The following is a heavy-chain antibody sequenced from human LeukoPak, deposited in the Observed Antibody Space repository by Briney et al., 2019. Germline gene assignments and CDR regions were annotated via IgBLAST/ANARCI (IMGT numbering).Heavy chain of an antibody. CDR3: TTESGNAFDI. V-gene: IGHV3-15*01. D-gene: IGHD3-10*01. J-gene: IGHJ3*02. Sequence: PGGSLRLSRAASGFTFSNAWMSWVRQAPGKGLEWVGRIKSKTDGGTTDYAAPVKGRFAISRDDSKNTLYLQMNSLKTEDTAVYYGTTESGNAFDIWGQGTMVTVSS. CDR2: IKSKTDGGTT. CDR1: GFTFSNAW.